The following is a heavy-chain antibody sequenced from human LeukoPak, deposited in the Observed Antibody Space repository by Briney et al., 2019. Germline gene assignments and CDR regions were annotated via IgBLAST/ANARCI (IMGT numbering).Heavy chain of an antibody. Sequence: SLRLSCAASGFTFSSYAMHWVRQAPAKGLEWVAVISYDGSNKYYADSVKGRFTISRDNSKNTLYLQMNSLRAEDTAVYYCAREGDYGDYFDYWGQGTLVTVSS. CDR3: AREGDYGDYFDY. D-gene: IGHD4-17*01. CDR2: ISYDGSNK. J-gene: IGHJ4*02. CDR1: GFTFSSYA. V-gene: IGHV3-30-3*01.